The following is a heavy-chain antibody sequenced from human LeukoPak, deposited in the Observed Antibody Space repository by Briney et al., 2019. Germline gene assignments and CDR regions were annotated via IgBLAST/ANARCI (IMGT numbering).Heavy chain of an antibody. CDR1: GFTFSSYW. V-gene: IGHV3-7*01. J-gene: IGHJ4*02. CDR2: IKQDGSEK. Sequence: GGSLRLSCAASGFTFSSYWMSWVRQAPGKGLEWVANIKQDGSEKYYVDSVKGRFTISRDNAKNSLYLQMNSLRAEDTAVYYCARESGYSGYNRFDYWGQGTLVTVSS. CDR3: ARESGYSGYNRFDY. D-gene: IGHD1-14*01.